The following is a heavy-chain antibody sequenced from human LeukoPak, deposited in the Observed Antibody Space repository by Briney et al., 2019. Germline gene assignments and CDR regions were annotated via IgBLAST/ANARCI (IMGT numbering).Heavy chain of an antibody. CDR3: ARTNPGYNFDY. J-gene: IGHJ4*02. D-gene: IGHD5-18*01. CDR2: IWYDGSNK. Sequence: TGGSLRLSCAASGFTFSSYGMHWVRQAPGKGLEWVAVIWYDGSNKYYADSVKGRFTISRDNSKNTLYLQMNSLRAEDTAVYYCARTNPGYNFDYWGQGTLVTVSS. V-gene: IGHV3-33*08. CDR1: GFTFSSYG.